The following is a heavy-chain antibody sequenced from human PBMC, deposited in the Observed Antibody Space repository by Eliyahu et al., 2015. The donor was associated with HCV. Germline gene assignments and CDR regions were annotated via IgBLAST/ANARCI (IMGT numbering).Heavy chain of an antibody. CDR2: IYWDDDX. Sequence: QITLRESGPALVKPTQTLTLTCSFSGFSLSSSGVAVGWIRQPPGKAPECLAVIYWDDDXRYSTSLRSRLTVSRVFSKNQVVLTMTNMDPVDTATYYCAHRSGEVAATFDYWXPGILVTVSS. D-gene: IGHD5-12*01. CDR1: GFSLSSSGVA. V-gene: IGHV2-5*02. CDR3: AHRSGEVAATFDY. J-gene: IGHJ4*02.